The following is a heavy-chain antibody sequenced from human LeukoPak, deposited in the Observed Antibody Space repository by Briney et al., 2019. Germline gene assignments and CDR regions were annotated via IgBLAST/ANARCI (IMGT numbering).Heavy chain of an antibody. CDR1: GGTFSSYV. CDR3: ARGAYSSGSYYFDH. J-gene: IGHJ4*02. D-gene: IGHD6-19*01. Sequence: ASVKVSCKAPGGTFSSYVITWVRQAPGQGLEWMGGIIPMFGTADYAQKFQGRVTITADESTSTAYMQLSSLRSEDTAVYYCARGAYSSGSYYFDHWGQGTLVTVSS. V-gene: IGHV1-69*13. CDR2: IIPMFGTA.